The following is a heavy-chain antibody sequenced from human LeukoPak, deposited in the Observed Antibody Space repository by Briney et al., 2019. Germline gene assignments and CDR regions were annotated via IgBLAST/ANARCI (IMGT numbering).Heavy chain of an antibody. CDR3: ARDLSYDILTGYSVDY. J-gene: IGHJ4*02. V-gene: IGHV1-8*01. Sequence: ASVKVSCKASGYTFTSYDITWVRQATGQGLEWMGWMNPNSGNTGYAQKFQGRVSMTRNTSISTAYMELSSLTSEDTAVYYCARDLSYDILTGYSVDYWGQGTLVTVSS. D-gene: IGHD3-9*01. CDR1: GYTFTSYD. CDR2: MNPNSGNT.